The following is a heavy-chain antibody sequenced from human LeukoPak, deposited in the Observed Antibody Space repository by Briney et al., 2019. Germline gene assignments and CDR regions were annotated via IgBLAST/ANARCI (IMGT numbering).Heavy chain of an antibody. D-gene: IGHD6-13*01. J-gene: IGHJ4*02. CDR2: INHSGST. CDR3: ARGSISSSSWYSTEYYFDY. Sequence: SETLSLTCAVYGGSFSGYYWSWICQPPGKGLEWIGEINHSGSTNYKPSLKSRVTISVDTSKNQFSLKLSSVTAADTAVYYCARGSISSSSWYSTEYYFDYWGQGTLVTVSS. V-gene: IGHV4-34*01. CDR1: GGSFSGYY.